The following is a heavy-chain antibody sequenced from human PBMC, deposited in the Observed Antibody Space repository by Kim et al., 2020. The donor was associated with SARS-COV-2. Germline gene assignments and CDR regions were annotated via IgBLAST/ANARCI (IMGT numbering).Heavy chain of an antibody. CDR3: ARGPWLYYYGSGSYGFDY. D-gene: IGHD3-10*01. CDR1: GGSFSGYY. V-gene: IGHV4-34*01. CDR2: INHSGST. J-gene: IGHJ4*02. Sequence: SETLSLTCAVYGGSFSGYYWSWIRQPPGKGLEWLGEINHSGSTNYNPSLKSRVTISVDTSKNQFSLKLSSVTAADTAVYYCARGPWLYYYGSGSYGFDYWGQGTLVTVSS.